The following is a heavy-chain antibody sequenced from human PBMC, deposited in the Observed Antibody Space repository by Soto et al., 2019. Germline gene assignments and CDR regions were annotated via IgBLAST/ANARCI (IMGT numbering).Heavy chain of an antibody. V-gene: IGHV4-30-2*01. CDR1: GGSISSGGYS. CDR2: IYHTGSA. D-gene: IGHD1-1*01. CDR3: VGGVGTTMAHYFDH. J-gene: IGHJ4*02. Sequence: PSETLSLTCAVSGGSISSGGYSWSWVRQPPGKGLEYIGYIYHTGSAYYTPSLLSRVTLSVDRSRNQFSLTLTSVTAADTAVYYCVGGVGTTMAHYFDHWGQGTLVTVSS.